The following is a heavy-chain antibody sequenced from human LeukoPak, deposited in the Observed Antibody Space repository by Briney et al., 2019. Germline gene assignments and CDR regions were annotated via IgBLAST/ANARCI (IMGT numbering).Heavy chain of an antibody. CDR2: ISSSSDST. V-gene: IGHV3-23*01. J-gene: IGHJ4*02. CDR1: GFTFSSYA. D-gene: IGHD6-19*01. CDR3: AKYRGSGWYFDY. Sequence: SGGSLRLSCAASGFTFSSYAMSWVHQAPGKGLEWVSAISSSSDSTYYADSVKGRFTISRDNSKNTLYLQMNSLGAEDTAVYNCAKYRGSGWYFDYWGQGTLVTVSS.